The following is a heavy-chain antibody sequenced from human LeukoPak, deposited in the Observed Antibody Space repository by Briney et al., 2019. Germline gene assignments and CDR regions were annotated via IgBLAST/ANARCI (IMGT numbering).Heavy chain of an antibody. CDR1: GFTFSSYA. D-gene: IGHD6-13*01. CDR3: AKNGGSSCYSGMDV. Sequence: GGSLRLSCAASGFTFSSYAMSWVRQAPGKGLEWVSVICGSGGSTYYADSVKGRFTISRDNSKNTLYLQMNSLRAEDTAVYYCAKNGGSSCYSGMDVWGQGTTVTVSS. J-gene: IGHJ6*02. V-gene: IGHV3-23*01. CDR2: ICGSGGST.